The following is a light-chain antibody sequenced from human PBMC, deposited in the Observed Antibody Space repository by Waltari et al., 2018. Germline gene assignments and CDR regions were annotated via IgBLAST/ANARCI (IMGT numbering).Light chain of an antibody. CDR2: AAS. CDR1: QSISTW. Sequence: DIQMTQSPYSVSASVGDTVTITCRASQSISTWLAWHQQKPGKAPKLLIYAASSLQSEVPSRFSGSGSGTDFTLTISSLQPEDFATYFCQQADSFPITFGQGTRVEI. J-gene: IGKJ5*01. CDR3: QQADSFPIT. V-gene: IGKV1D-12*01.